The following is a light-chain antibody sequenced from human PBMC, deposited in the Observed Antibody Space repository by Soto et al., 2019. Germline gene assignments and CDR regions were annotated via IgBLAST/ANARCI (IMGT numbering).Light chain of an antibody. J-gene: IGKJ1*01. CDR3: QQYDNWPWT. CDR1: QSIGDT. Sequence: EIVMTQSPATLSVSPGGRATLSCRASQSIGDTLAWYQQKPGQAPRLLIYGASRRATGFPARFSGSGSGTDFTLTISSLQSEDFAVYYRQQYDNWPWTFGQGTKVDIK. CDR2: GAS. V-gene: IGKV3-15*01.